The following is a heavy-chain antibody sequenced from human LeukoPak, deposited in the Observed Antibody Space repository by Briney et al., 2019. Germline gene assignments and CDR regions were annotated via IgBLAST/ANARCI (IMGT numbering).Heavy chain of an antibody. CDR3: ARRSSSLSHYHYFYMDV. J-gene: IGHJ6*03. V-gene: IGHV4-4*09. CDR2: IYTRGST. Sequence: PSETLSLTCTVSGGSISSFYWTWIRQPPGRGLEWIGFIYTRGSTDYSPSLKSRVTISVDTSKNQFSLKLSSVTAAGTAVYYCARRSSSLSHYHYFYMDVWGKGTTVTVSS. CDR1: GGSISSFY. D-gene: IGHD6-6*01.